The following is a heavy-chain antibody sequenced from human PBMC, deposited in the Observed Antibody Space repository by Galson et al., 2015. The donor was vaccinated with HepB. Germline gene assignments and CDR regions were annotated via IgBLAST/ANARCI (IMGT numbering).Heavy chain of an antibody. V-gene: IGHV1-2*06. CDR2: INPNSGGT. J-gene: IGHJ6*03. D-gene: IGHD3-10*01. CDR3: ARATTITMVQGVIITNRYYYYYMDV. CDR1: GYTFTGYY. Sequence: SVKVSCKASGYTFTGYYMHWVRQAPGQGLEWMGRINPNSGGTNYAQKFQGRVTMTRDTSISTAYMELSRLRSDDTAVYYCARATTITMVQGVIITNRYYYYYMDVWGKGTTVTVSS.